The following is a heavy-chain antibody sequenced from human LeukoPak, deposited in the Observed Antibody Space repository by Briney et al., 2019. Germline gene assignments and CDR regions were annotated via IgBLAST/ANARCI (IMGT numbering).Heavy chain of an antibody. V-gene: IGHV3-23*01. CDR3: AKDPEAFYCSSTSCYSPWFDP. D-gene: IGHD2-2*02. Sequence: PGGSLRLSCAASGFTFSSYAMNWVRQAPGKGLEWVSAISGSGGSAYYADSVKGRFTISRDNSKNTLYLQMNSLRAEDTAVYYCAKDPEAFYCSSTSCYSPWFDPWGQGTLVTVSS. CDR2: ISGSGGSA. J-gene: IGHJ5*02. CDR1: GFTFSSYA.